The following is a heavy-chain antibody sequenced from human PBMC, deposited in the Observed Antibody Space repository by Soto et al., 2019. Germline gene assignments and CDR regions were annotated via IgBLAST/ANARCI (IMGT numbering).Heavy chain of an antibody. CDR2: IYPGDSDT. J-gene: IGHJ5*02. Sequence: GESLKISCNGSGYSFTGYWIGWVRQMPGKGLEWMGIIYPGDSDTRYSPSFQGQVTISADKSISTAYLQWSSLKASDTAMYYCARSRTGTGARFDPSGHVNVVTIS. CDR3: ARSRTGTGARFDP. V-gene: IGHV5-51*01. D-gene: IGHD1-1*01. CDR1: GYSFTGYW.